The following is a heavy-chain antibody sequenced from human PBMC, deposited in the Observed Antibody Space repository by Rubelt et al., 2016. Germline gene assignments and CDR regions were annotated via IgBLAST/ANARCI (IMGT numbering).Heavy chain of an antibody. V-gene: IGHV4-31*03. CDR1: GGSISSGGYY. CDR2: TDYSGST. CDR3: ARDSGSRIFDY. J-gene: IGHJ4*02. D-gene: IGHD2/OR15-2a*01. Sequence: QVQLQESGPGLVKPSQTLSLTCTVSGGSISSGGYYWSWIRQHPGKGLEWIGYTDYSGSTYYNPSLKGRVTISVDTSKNQFSLKLSSVTAADTAVYYCARDSGSRIFDYWGQGTLVTVSS.